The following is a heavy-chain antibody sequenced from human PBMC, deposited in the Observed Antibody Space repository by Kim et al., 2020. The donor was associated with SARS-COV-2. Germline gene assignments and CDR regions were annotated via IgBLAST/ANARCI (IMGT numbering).Heavy chain of an antibody. V-gene: IGHV3-23*01. CDR3: AKEGSYFSLVAGIDY. J-gene: IGHJ4*02. Sequence: SVKGRFTISRDNSKNTLYLQMNSLRAEDTAVYYCAKEGSYFSLVAGIDYWGQGTLVTVSS. D-gene: IGHD3-10*01.